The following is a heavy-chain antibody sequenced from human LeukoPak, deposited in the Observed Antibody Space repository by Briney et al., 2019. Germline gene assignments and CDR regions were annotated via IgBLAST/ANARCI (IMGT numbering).Heavy chain of an antibody. CDR3: TPNASGTDY. CDR2: IYYTGST. D-gene: IGHD6-13*01. V-gene: IGHV4-39*07. J-gene: IGHJ4*02. Sequence: SETLSLTCTVSGCSISSYSYYWGWIRQPPGKGLEWFGGIYYTGSTYYYPSLESRGTISVGTSKNQFSLKLSSMTAADTAVYYCTPNASGTDYWGQGTLVTVSS. CDR1: GCSISSYSYY.